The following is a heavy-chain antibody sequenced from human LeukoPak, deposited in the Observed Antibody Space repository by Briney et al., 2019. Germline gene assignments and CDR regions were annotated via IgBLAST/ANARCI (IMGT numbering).Heavy chain of an antibody. CDR2: IYYSGST. CDR1: GGSISSSSYY. V-gene: IGHV4-39*07. CDR3: ASLCGGDCYSDY. D-gene: IGHD2-21*02. Sequence: SETLSLTCTVSGGSISSSSYYWGWIRQPPGKGLEWIGSIYYSGSTYYNPSLKSRVTISVDTSKNQFSLKLSSVTAADTAVYYCASLCGGDCYSDYWGQGTLVTVSS. J-gene: IGHJ4*02.